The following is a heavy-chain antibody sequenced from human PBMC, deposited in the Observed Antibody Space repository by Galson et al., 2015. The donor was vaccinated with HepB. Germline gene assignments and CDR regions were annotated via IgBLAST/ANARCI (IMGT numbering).Heavy chain of an antibody. J-gene: IGHJ5*01. V-gene: IGHV3-53*01. CDR1: GFIVNSNY. D-gene: IGHD6-19*01. CDR2: IYGSGNR. Sequence: SLRLSCAASGFIVNSNYMSWVRQTPGKGLEWVSLIYGSGNRYYADSVKGRFTISRDNSKNSLYLQMDSLRAEDTAVYYCARARGGSSGWYWFDSWGQGTLVTVSS. CDR3: ARARGGSSGWYWFDS.